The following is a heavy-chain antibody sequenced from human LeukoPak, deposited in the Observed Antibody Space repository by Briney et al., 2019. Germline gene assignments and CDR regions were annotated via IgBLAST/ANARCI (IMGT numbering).Heavy chain of an antibody. CDR1: GFTFSSYW. CDR3: ARDFFRLSSGWWAY. D-gene: IGHD6-19*01. J-gene: IGHJ4*02. V-gene: IGHV3-7*01. CDR2: IKQDGSEK. Sequence: GGSLRLSCAASGFTFSSYWMSWVRQAPGKGLEWVANIKQDGSEKYYVDSVKGRFTISRDNAKNSLYLQMNSLRAEDTAVYYCARDFFRLSSGWWAYWGQGTLVTVSS.